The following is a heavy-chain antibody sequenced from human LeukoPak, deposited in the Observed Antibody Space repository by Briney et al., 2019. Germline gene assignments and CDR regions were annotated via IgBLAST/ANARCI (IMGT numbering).Heavy chain of an antibody. J-gene: IGHJ4*02. Sequence: SETLSLTCTVSAGSISSYYWSWIRQPPGKGLEWIGYIYSSGSTNYNPSLKSRVTISVDTSKNQFSLKLSSVTAADTAVYYCARGEAQTFDYWGQGTLVTVSS. CDR1: AGSISSYY. CDR2: IYSSGST. V-gene: IGHV4-59*01. CDR3: ARGEAQTFDY.